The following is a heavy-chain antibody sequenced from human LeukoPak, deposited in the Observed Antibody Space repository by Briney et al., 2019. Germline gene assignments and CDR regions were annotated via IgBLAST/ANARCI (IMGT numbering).Heavy chain of an antibody. Sequence: GGSLRLPCAASGFTFSSYAMSWVRQAPGKGLEWVSAISGSGGSTYYADSVKGRFTISRDNSKNTLYLQMNSLRAEDTAVYYCAIAAVVLWFREDAFDSWGQATMVIV. CDR3: AIAAVVLWFREDAFDS. J-gene: IGHJ3*02. V-gene: IGHV3-23*01. CDR2: ISGSGGST. CDR1: GFTFSSYA. D-gene: IGHD3-10*01.